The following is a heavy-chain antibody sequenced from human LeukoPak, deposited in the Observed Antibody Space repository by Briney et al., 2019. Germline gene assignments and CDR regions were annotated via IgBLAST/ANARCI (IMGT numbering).Heavy chain of an antibody. CDR2: ISAYKGNT. CDR1: GYTFTSYG. J-gene: IGHJ6*02. D-gene: IGHD2-2*01. Sequence: ASVKVSCKASGYTFTSYGISWVRQAPGQGLEWMGWISAYKGNTNYAQKLQGRVTMTTDKSTSTAYMELRSLRSDDTAVYYCARDSDIVVVPADIAYYYYGMDVWGQGTTVTVSS. CDR3: ARDSDIVVVPADIAYYYYGMDV. V-gene: IGHV1-18*01.